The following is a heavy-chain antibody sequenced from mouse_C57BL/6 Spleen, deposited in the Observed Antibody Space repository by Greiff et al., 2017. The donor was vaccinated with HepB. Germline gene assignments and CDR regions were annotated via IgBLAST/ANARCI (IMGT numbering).Heavy chain of an antibody. CDR1: GFSLTSYG. Sequence: VQVVESGPGLVAPSQSLSITCTVSGFSLTSYGVDWVRQSPGKGLEWLGVIWGVGSTNYNSALKSRLSISKDNSKSQVFLKMNSLQTDDTAMYYCASSHGSSYAMDYWGQGTSVTVSS. CDR2: IWGVGST. CDR3: ASSHGSSYAMDY. J-gene: IGHJ4*01. D-gene: IGHD1-1*01. V-gene: IGHV2-6*01.